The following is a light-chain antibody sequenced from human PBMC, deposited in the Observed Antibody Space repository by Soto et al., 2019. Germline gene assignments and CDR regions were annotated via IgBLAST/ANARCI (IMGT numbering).Light chain of an antibody. CDR3: QQYNIWPPLYT. V-gene: IGKV3-15*01. CDR2: DAS. Sequence: EIVMTQSPATLSVSPGERATLSCRASQSVSSDLAWYQQKPGQAPRLLIYDASTMATGIPARFSGSGSGTEFTLTISSLQSEDFAVYYCQQYNIWPPLYTFGQGTKLEI. CDR1: QSVSSD. J-gene: IGKJ2*01.